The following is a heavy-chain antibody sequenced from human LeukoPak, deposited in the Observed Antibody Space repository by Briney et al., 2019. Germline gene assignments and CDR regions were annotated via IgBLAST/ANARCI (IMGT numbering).Heavy chain of an antibody. Sequence: SETLCLTCTGSGGSISINNYYCDWVRQPPGKALEWIGGIDHSGTTYYNPSLKNRISISVDTSKNQLSLKLTSVTAADTAVYYCTRHSDREPKTAKGFDPWGQGALVTVSS. CDR2: IDHSGTT. J-gene: IGHJ5*02. V-gene: IGHV4-39*01. CDR3: TRHSDREPKTAKGFDP. CDR1: GGSISINNYY. D-gene: IGHD1-14*01.